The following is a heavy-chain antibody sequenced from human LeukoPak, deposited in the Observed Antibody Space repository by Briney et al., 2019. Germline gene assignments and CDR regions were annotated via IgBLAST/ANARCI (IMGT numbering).Heavy chain of an antibody. J-gene: IGHJ4*02. CDR3: ARKRMATKNFDY. V-gene: IGHV4-39*06. D-gene: IGHD5-24*01. CDR2: IYYSGST. Sequence: SETLSLTCTVSGGSISSSSYYWGWIRQPPGKGLEWIGSIYYSGSTYYNPSLKSRVTISVDTSKNQFTLKLSSVTAADTAVYYCARKRMATKNFDYWGQGTLVTVSS. CDR1: GGSISSSSYY.